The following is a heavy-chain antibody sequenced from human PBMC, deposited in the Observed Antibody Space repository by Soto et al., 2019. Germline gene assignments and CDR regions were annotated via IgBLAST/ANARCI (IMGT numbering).Heavy chain of an antibody. CDR2: ISSTTNYI. V-gene: IGHV3-21*01. CDR3: ARESEDLTSNFDY. CDR1: GFTFTRYS. Sequence: GGSLRLSCAASGFTFTRYSMNWVRQAPGKGLEWVSSISSTTNYIYYADSMKGRFTVSRDNAKNSVYLEMNSLSAEDTVVYYCARESEDLTSNFDYWGQGTLVTVSS. J-gene: IGHJ4*02.